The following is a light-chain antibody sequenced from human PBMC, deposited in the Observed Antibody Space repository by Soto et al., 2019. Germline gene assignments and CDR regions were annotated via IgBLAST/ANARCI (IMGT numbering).Light chain of an antibody. CDR3: QQYDIWPLT. CDR1: QSVSSN. V-gene: IGKV3-15*01. J-gene: IGKJ4*01. CDR2: GAS. Sequence: EIVMTQSPATLSVSPGERATLSCRASQSVSSNLAWYQQKPGQAPRLLIYGASTRATGIPKRFSGGGSGTEFTLIISSLQSEDFAVYYCQQYDIWPLTFGGGTKVDIK.